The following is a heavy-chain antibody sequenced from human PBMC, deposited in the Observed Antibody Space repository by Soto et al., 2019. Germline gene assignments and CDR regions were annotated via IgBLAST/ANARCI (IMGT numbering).Heavy chain of an antibody. CDR3: AKDRGYCSSTSCYTGMDV. CDR2: ISYDGSNK. J-gene: IGHJ6*02. V-gene: IGHV3-30*18. CDR1: GFTFSSYG. Sequence: PVGSLRLSCAASGFTFSSYGMHWVRQAPGKGLEWVAVISYDGSNKYYAGSVKGRFTISRDNSKNTLYLQMNSLSAEDTAVYYCAKDRGYCSSTSCYTGMDVWGQGTTVTVSS. D-gene: IGHD2-2*02.